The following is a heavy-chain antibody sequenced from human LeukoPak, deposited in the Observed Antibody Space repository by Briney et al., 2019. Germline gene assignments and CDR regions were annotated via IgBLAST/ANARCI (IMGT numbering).Heavy chain of an antibody. J-gene: IGHJ6*03. CDR3: ARAKGARYMDV. CDR1: GFTFSSYW. Sequence: KAGGSLKLSCAASGFTFSSYWMNWVRQAPGKGLEWVSSISSSSSYIYYADSVKGRFTISRDNAKNPLYLQMNSLRAEDTAVYYCARAKGARYMDVWGKGTTVTVSS. D-gene: IGHD3-16*01. CDR2: ISSSSSYI. V-gene: IGHV3-21*01.